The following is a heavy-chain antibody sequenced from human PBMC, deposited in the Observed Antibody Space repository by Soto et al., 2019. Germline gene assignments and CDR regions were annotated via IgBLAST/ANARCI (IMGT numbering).Heavy chain of an antibody. CDR3: ARGAAAGPYHFDY. Sequence: XTLSLTCAVSGGSLSSSKWWSWVLQPPGKGLELIGEIYHSGSTKHNPSLKSRVTISVDKSKNQFSLKLSSVTAAHTDVYYCARGAAAGPYHFDYWGQGTLGTVS. CDR2: IYHSGST. J-gene: IGHJ4*02. D-gene: IGHD6-13*01. CDR1: GGSLSSSKW. V-gene: IGHV4-4*02.